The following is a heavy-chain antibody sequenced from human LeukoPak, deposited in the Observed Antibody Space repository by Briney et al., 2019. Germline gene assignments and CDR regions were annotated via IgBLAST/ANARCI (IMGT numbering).Heavy chain of an antibody. Sequence: ASVKVSCKASGYTFTSYGTSWVRQAPGQGLEWMGWISAYNGNTNYAQKLQGRVTMTTDTSTSTAYMELRSLRSDDTAVYYCARVPGIAVAGTIDYWGQGTLVTVSS. CDR3: ARVPGIAVAGTIDY. D-gene: IGHD6-19*01. J-gene: IGHJ4*02. CDR2: ISAYNGNT. V-gene: IGHV1-18*01. CDR1: GYTFTSYG.